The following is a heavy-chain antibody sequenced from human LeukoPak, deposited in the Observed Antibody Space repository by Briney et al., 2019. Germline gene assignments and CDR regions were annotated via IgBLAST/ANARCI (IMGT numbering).Heavy chain of an antibody. CDR3: ASLIVGAVREFDY. CDR1: GFTFSSYS. J-gene: IGHJ4*02. V-gene: IGHV3-21*01. Sequence: GGSLRLSCAASGFTFSSYSMNWVRQAPGKGLEWVSSISSSSSYIYYADSVKGRFTISRDNAKNSLYLQMNSLRAEDTAVYYCASLIVGAVREFDYWGQGTLVTVS. D-gene: IGHD1-26*01. CDR2: ISSSSSYI.